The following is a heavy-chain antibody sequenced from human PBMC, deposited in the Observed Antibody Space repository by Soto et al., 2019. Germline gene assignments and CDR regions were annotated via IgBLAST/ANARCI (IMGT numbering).Heavy chain of an antibody. CDR3: ARGGHVVVVTAAFDY. CDR2: VNPSGGHT. D-gene: IGHD2-21*02. Sequence: QVQLVQSGAEVKNPGASVKVSCKASGDTFTDYYIHWVRQAPGQGLEWMGTVNPSGGHTTYAQHFLGRMTMPRETSTSTLYTELTSLTSEDTAIYYCARGGHVVVVTAAFDYCGQGALVTVSS. CDR1: GDTFTDYY. V-gene: IGHV1-46*01. J-gene: IGHJ4*02.